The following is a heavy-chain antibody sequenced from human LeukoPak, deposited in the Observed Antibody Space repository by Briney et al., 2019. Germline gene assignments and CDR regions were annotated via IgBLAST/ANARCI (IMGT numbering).Heavy chain of an antibody. J-gene: IGHJ4*02. Sequence: GGSLRLSRAASGFTFSSFGMHWVRQSPGKGLEWVAVIWYDGSTKVYADSVKGRFTISRDNSRNTLCLQVNSLRAEDTAVYYCARDRYSSMWSVFEYWGQGALVTVSS. CDR1: GFTFSSFG. D-gene: IGHD6-13*01. V-gene: IGHV3-33*01. CDR3: ARDRYSSMWSVFEY. CDR2: IWYDGSTK.